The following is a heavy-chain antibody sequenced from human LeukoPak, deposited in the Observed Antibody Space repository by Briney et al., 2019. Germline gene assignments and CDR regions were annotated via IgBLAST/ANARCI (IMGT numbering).Heavy chain of an antibody. CDR2: INPNTGNP. CDR1: GYTFTSYA. D-gene: IGHD3-9*01. Sequence: ASVKVSCKASGYTFTSYAMNWVRQAPGQGLEWMGWINPNTGNPTYAQGFTGRFVFSLDTSVSTTYLQISSLKAEDTAVYYCARAATYYDILTGYYRVDAFDIWGQGTMVTVSS. CDR3: ARAATYYDILTGYYRVDAFDI. J-gene: IGHJ3*02. V-gene: IGHV7-4-1*02.